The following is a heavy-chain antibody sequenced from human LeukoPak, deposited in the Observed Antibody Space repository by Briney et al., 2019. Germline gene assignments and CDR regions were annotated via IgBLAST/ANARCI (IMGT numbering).Heavy chain of an antibody. CDR2: IKQDGSEK. J-gene: IGHJ4*02. D-gene: IGHD6-13*01. CDR1: GFTFSRYW. V-gene: IGHV3-7*02. Sequence: GGSLRLSCAASGFTFSRYWMSWVRQAPGKGLEWVANIKQDGSEKYYVGSVKGRFTVSRDNAKNSVYLEMNSLRAEDSAVYYCARSISWYSYFDYWGQGTLVTVSS. CDR3: ARSISWYSYFDY.